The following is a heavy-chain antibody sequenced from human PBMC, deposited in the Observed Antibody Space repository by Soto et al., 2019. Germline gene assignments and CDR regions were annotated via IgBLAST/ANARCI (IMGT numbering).Heavy chain of an antibody. CDR1: GYTFTSYG. D-gene: IGHD6-13*01. CDR2: ISAYNGNT. V-gene: IGHV1-18*01. CDR3: ARDPSYSSSWYEPMSWFDP. Sequence: ASVKVSCKASGYTFTSYGISWVRQAPGQGLEWMGWISAYNGNTNYAQKLQGRVTMTTDTSTSTAYMELRSLRSDDTAVYYCARDPSYSSSWYEPMSWFDPWGQGTLVTVSS. J-gene: IGHJ5*02.